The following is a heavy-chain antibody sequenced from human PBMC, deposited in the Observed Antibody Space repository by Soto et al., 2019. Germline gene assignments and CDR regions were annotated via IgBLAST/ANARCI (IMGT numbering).Heavy chain of an antibody. D-gene: IGHD3-10*01. V-gene: IGHV1-18*04. CDR2: ISGYTGNT. CDR1: GYTFTNYG. Sequence: ASVKVSCKASGYTFTNYGITWVRQAPGQGLEWMGWISGYTGNTNYAQNLKGRVTMTTDSSTRTAYMELRGLTSGDTAVYYCARDPFYYADALAGYFDSWGQGPLVTVS. CDR3: ARDPFYYADALAGYFDS. J-gene: IGHJ4*02.